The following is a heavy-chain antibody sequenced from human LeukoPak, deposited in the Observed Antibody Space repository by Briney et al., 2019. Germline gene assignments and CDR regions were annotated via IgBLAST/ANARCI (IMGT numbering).Heavy chain of an antibody. J-gene: IGHJ5*02. Sequence: GGSLRLSRAASGFKFDDYGMSWVRQAPGKGLEWVCDINWNGAWTGYADSVKGRFTISRDNAKNSLYLQMNSLGAEDTALYYCAGYYYDSSRGFDLWGQGTLVTVSA. V-gene: IGHV3-20*04. CDR3: AGYYYDSSRGFDL. D-gene: IGHD3-22*01. CDR1: GFKFDDYG. CDR2: INWNGAWT.